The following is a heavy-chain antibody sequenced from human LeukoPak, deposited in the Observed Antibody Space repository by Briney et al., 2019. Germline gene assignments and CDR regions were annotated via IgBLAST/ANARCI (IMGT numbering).Heavy chain of an antibody. Sequence: PGGSLRLSSAASGFTFSSYWMSWVRQAPGKGLEWVANIKQDGSEKYYVDSVKGRFTISRDNAKNSLYLQMNSLRAEDTAVYHCARGGTLWFGESRFDYWGQGTLVTVSS. J-gene: IGHJ4*02. CDR1: GFTFSSYW. CDR2: IKQDGSEK. D-gene: IGHD3-10*01. V-gene: IGHV3-7*03. CDR3: ARGGTLWFGESRFDY.